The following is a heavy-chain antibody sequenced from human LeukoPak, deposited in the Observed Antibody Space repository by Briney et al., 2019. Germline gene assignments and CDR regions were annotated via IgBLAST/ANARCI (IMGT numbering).Heavy chain of an antibody. CDR2: ISSSSSTI. J-gene: IGHJ4*02. CDR1: GFTFSSYS. D-gene: IGHD6-13*01. V-gene: IGHV3-48*04. Sequence: GGSLRLSCAASGFTFSSYSMNWVRQAPGKGLEWVSYISSSSSTIYYADSVKGRFTISRDNAKNSLYLQMNSLRAEDTAVYYCARDPTFGYSSSWGQGTLVTVSS. CDR3: ARDPTFGYSSS.